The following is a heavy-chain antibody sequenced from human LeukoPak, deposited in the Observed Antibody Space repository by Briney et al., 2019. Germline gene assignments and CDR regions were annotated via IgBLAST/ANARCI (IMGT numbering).Heavy chain of an antibody. V-gene: IGHV3-11*01. CDR1: GFTFSDYY. D-gene: IGHD6-13*01. CDR2: ISSSGSTI. Sequence: PGGSLRLSCAASGFTFSDYYMSWIRQAPGKGLEWVSYISSSGSTIYYADSVKGRFTISRDNAKNSLYLQMNSLRAEDTAVYYCARRMAPFGIAAAGWDWGQGTLVTVSS. CDR3: ARRMAPFGIAAAGWD. J-gene: IGHJ4*02.